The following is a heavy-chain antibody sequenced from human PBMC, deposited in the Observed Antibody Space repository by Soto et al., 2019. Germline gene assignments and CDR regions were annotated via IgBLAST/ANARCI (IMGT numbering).Heavy chain of an antibody. CDR1: GFTFGDYA. D-gene: IGHD6-6*01. V-gene: IGHV3-49*04. CDR2: IRSKDYGGTT. J-gene: IGHJ3*02. CDR3: NRDLGLAARPDAIDI. Sequence: GGSLRLSCTASGFTFGDYAMSWVRQAPGKGLEWVGFIRSKDYGGTTEYAASVKGRFTITRDDSKSIAYLQMNSLKTEGAAVYYCNRDLGLAARPDAIDIWGQGTMVTVSS.